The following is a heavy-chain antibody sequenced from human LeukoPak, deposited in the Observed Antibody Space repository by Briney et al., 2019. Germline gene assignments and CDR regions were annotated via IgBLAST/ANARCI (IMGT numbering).Heavy chain of an antibody. CDR1: GGSISSSSYY. CDR3: ARGPVEVRYFDWLPDYEYFQH. CDR2: IYYSGST. V-gene: IGHV4-39*01. J-gene: IGHJ1*01. D-gene: IGHD3-9*01. Sequence: PSETLSLTCTVSGGSISSSSYYWGWIRQPPGKGLEWIGSIYYSGSTYYNPSLKSRVTISVDTSKNQFSLKLSSVTAADTAVYYCARGPVEVRYFDWLPDYEYFQHWGQGTLVTVSS.